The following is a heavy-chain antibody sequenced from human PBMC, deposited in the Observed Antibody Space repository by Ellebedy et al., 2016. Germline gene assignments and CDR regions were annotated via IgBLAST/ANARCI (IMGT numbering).Heavy chain of an antibody. Sequence: GGSLRLXXAASGFTFNNYSMNWVRQAPGKGLEWVSYISSSSNNIYYADSVKGRFTISRDNAKKSLYLQMNSLRAEDTAVYYCAGGPYYYDSSGWKFFWDYWGQGTLVTVSP. CDR2: ISSSSNNI. D-gene: IGHD3-22*01. CDR1: GFTFNNYS. V-gene: IGHV3-48*04. CDR3: AGGPYYYDSSGWKFFWDY. J-gene: IGHJ4*02.